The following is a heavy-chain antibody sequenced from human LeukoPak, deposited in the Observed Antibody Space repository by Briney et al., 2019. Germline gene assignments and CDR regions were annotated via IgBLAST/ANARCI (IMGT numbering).Heavy chain of an antibody. CDR2: ISTSSYT. CDR3: AKALGELSDYYGMDV. CDR1: GFTFSSYD. Sequence: PGGSLRLSCAASGFTFSSYDMNWVRQAPGKGLEWVSFISTSSYTYYADSVKGRFTISRDNAKTSLYLQMNSLRAEDTALYYCAKALGELSDYYGMDVWGQGTTVTVSS. J-gene: IGHJ6*02. D-gene: IGHD3-16*02. V-gene: IGHV3-21*04.